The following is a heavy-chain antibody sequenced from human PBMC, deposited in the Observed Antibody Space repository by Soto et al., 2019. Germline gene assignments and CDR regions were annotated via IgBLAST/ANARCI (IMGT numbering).Heavy chain of an antibody. CDR1: GYTFTSYG. D-gene: IGHD3-10*01. CDR3: ARSPTPTYYGSGSYYSLHFDY. V-gene: IGHV1-18*01. Sequence: GASVKVSCKASGYTFTSYGISWVRQAPGQGLEWMGWISAYNGNTNYAQKLQGRVTMTTDTSTSTAYMELRCLRSDDTAVYYCARSPTPTYYGSGSYYSLHFDYWGQGTLVTVSS. J-gene: IGHJ4*02. CDR2: ISAYNGNT.